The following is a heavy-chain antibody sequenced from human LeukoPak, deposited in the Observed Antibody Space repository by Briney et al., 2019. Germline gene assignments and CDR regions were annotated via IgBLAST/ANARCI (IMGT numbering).Heavy chain of an antibody. V-gene: IGHV3-21*01. D-gene: IGHD5-18*01. CDR3: ARDRTGSSFVIDY. CDR2: ISSSSYI. CDR1: GFTFSRYS. Sequence: GGPLRLSCAASGFTFSRYSMNWVRQAPGKGLEWVSSISSSSYIDYADSVKGRFTISRDNSKNTLYLQMNSLRAEDTAVYYCARDRTGSSFVIDYWGQGTLVTVSS. J-gene: IGHJ4*02.